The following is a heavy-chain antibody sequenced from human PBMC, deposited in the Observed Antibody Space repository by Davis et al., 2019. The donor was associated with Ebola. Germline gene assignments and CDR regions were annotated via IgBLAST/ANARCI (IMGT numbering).Heavy chain of an antibody. CDR1: GGSISSSSYY. Sequence: PSETLSLTCTVSGGSISSSSYYWGWIRQPPGEGLEWIGSIYYSGSTYYNPSLKSRVTISVDTSKNQFSLKLSSVTAADTAVYYCAPGNYYYGMDVWGQGTTVTVSS. CDR2: IYYSGST. CDR3: APGNYYYGMDV. J-gene: IGHJ6*02. V-gene: IGHV4-39*01.